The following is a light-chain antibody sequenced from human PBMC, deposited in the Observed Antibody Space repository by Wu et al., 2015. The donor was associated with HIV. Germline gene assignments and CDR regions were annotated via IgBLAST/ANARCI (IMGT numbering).Light chain of an antibody. CDR2: DAS. CDR1: QSVRNY. CDR3: QQRSNWPLT. J-gene: IGKJ5*01. Sequence: EIVMTQSPATLSVSPGERATLSCRASQSVRNYLAWYQQKPGQAPKLLIYDASNRATGIPARFSGRGSGTDFTLTISSLETEDFALYYCQQRSNWPLTFGQGTRLEIK. V-gene: IGKV3-11*01.